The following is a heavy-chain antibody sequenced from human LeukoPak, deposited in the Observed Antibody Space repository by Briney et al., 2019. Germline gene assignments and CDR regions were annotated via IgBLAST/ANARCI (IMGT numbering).Heavy chain of an antibody. D-gene: IGHD2-21*02. V-gene: IGHV4-31*03. CDR2: IYYSGST. J-gene: IGHJ2*01. CDR1: GGSISSGGYY. CDR3: ARVKVVTTSQYFDL. Sequence: SETLSLTCTVSGGSISSGGYYWSWVRQHPGKGLEWIGYIYYSGSTYYNPSLKSRLTMSLDASENQFSLKLSSVTAADTAVYYCARVKVVTTSQYFDLWGRGTLVTVSS.